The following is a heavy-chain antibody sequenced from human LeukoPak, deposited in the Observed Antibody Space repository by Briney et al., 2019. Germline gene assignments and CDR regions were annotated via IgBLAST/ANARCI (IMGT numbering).Heavy chain of an antibody. CDR3: AKGVGESSGWL. Sequence: SLRLSCAASGFTFDDYAMHWVRQAPGKGLEWVSGISWNSGSIGYADSVKGRFTISRDNAKNSLYLQMNSLRAEDTALYYCAKGVGESSGWLWGQGTLVTVSS. CDR2: ISWNSGSI. CDR1: GFTFDDYA. D-gene: IGHD6-19*01. V-gene: IGHV3-9*01. J-gene: IGHJ4*02.